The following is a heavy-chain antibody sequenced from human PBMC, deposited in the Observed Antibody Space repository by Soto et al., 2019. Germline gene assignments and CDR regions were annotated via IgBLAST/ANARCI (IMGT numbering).Heavy chain of an antibody. CDR2: INAGNGNT. J-gene: IGHJ4*02. CDR1: GYTFTSYA. V-gene: IGHV1-3*01. Sequence: ASVKVSCKASGYTFTSYAMHWFRQAPGQRLEWMGWINAGNGNTKYSQKFQGRVTITRDTSASTAYMELSSLRSEDTAVYYCARDLYELYGGNAGYWGQGTLVTVSS. D-gene: IGHD2-15*01. CDR3: ARDLYELYGGNAGY.